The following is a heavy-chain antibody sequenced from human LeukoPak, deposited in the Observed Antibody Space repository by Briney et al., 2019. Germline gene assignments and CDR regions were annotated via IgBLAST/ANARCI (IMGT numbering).Heavy chain of an antibody. V-gene: IGHV3-23*01. J-gene: IGHJ4*02. CDR1: GFTFSSYS. D-gene: IGHD3-10*01. Sequence: GGSLRLSCAASGFTFSSYSMSWVRQAPGKGLEWVSAISGSGGSTYYADSVKGRFTISRDNSKNTLYLQMNSLRAEDTAVYYCAKGDLGSMVRGVSDYWGQGTLVTVSS. CDR3: AKGDLGSMVRGVSDY. CDR2: ISGSGGST.